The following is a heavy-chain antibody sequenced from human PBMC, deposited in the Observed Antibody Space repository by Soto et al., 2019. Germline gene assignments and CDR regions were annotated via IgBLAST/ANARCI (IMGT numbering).Heavy chain of an antibody. V-gene: IGHV4-61*01. CDR2: IKYSGNT. Sequence: QVQLQESGPGLVKPSETLSLTCTVSGGSVGSGIYCWSWIRQSPGKGLQWIGCIKYSGNTNYNPSLKSRVTMSVDTSKNQFSLKLTSVNAADTVVYYCARDSQYSGYTFVSTFDYWGQGTLVTVSS. D-gene: IGHD5-12*01. CDR1: GGSVGSGIYC. CDR3: ARDSQYSGYTFVSTFDY. J-gene: IGHJ4*02.